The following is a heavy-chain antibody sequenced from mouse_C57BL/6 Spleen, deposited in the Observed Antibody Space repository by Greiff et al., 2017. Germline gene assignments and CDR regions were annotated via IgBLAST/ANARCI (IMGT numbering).Heavy chain of an antibody. CDR2: IDPSDSYT. CDR3: ARGTGVFDY. CDR1: GYTFTSYW. Sequence: QVQLQQSGAELVMPGASVKLSCKASGYTFTSYWMHWVKQRPGQGLEWIGEIDPSDSYTNYNQKFKGKSTLTVDKSSSTAYMQLSSLTSEDSAVYYCARGTGVFDYWGQGTTLTVSS. V-gene: IGHV1-69*01. D-gene: IGHD4-1*01. J-gene: IGHJ2*01.